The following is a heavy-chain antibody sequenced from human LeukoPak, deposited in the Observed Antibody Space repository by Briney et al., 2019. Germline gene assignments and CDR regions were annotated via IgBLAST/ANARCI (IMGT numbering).Heavy chain of an antibody. J-gene: IGHJ4*02. D-gene: IGHD3-22*01. CDR3: ATTRSSGLDY. Sequence: SETLSLTSTVSGGSISSYYWSWIRQPPGKGLEWIGEINHSGSTNYNPSLKSRVTISVDTSKNQFSLKLSSVTAADTAVYYCATTRSSGLDYWGQGTLVTVPS. CDR2: INHSGST. CDR1: GGSISSYY. V-gene: IGHV4-34*01.